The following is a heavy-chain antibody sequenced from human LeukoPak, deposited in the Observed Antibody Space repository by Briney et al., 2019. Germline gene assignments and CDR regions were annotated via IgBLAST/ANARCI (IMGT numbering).Heavy chain of an antibody. V-gene: IGHV3-30-3*01. CDR2: ISYDGSNK. CDR3: ARVRSGFISTYYFDY. CDR1: GFTFSSYA. D-gene: IGHD3-3*01. Sequence: GRSLRLSCAASGFTFSSYAMHWVRQAPGKGLEWVAVISYDGSNKYYADSVKGRFTISRDNSKNTRYLQMNSLRAEDTAVYYCARVRSGFISTYYFDYWGQGTLVTVSS. J-gene: IGHJ4*02.